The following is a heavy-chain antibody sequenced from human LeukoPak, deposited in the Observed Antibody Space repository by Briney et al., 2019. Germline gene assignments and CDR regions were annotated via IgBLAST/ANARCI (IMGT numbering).Heavy chain of an antibody. V-gene: IGHV3-64D*09. CDR2: ISSNGGST. CDR1: GFTFSSYA. CDR3: LKGGSWVGATVWSDI. J-gene: IGHJ3*02. D-gene: IGHD1-26*01. Sequence: GGSLRLSCSASGFTFSSYAMHWVRQAPGKGLESVSAISSNGGSTYYADSVKGRFTISRNNSKNTPYLQMSSLRAEDTAVYYCLKGGSWVGATVWSDIWGQGTMVTVSS.